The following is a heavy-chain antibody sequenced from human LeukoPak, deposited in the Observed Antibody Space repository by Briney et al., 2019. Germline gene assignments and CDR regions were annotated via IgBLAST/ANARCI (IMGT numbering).Heavy chain of an antibody. J-gene: IGHJ4*02. CDR1: GGSISSGGHY. CDR2: IYSSGSA. D-gene: IGHD3-22*01. Sequence: SQTLSLTCTVSGGSISSGGHYWSWIRQHPGKGLEWIGYIYSSGSAYYNPSLKSRLTISVDTSKNQFSLKVNSVTAADTAVYYCARGSKDSSGYYVDYWGQGTLVTVSS. CDR3: ARGSKDSSGYYVDY. V-gene: IGHV4-31*03.